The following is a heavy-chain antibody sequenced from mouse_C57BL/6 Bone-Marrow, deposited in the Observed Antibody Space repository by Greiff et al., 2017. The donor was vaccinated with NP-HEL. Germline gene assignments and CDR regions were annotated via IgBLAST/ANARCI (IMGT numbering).Heavy chain of an antibody. CDR2: IRSKSNNYAT. J-gene: IGHJ1*03. CDR3: VRGDYYGSSYWYFDV. D-gene: IGHD1-1*01. Sequence: DVMLVESGGGLVQPKGSLKLSCAASGFSFNTYAMNWVRQAPGKGLEWVARIRSKSNNYATYYADSLKDRFTISRDDSESMLYLQMNNLKTEDTAMYYCVRGDYYGSSYWYFDVWGTGTTVTVSS. V-gene: IGHV10-1*01. CDR1: GFSFNTYA.